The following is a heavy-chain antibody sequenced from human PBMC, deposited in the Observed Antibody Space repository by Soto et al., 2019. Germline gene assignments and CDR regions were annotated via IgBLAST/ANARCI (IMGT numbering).Heavy chain of an antibody. D-gene: IGHD6-19*01. V-gene: IGHV4-4*07. CDR3: ARDRQSSGWYVRDY. CDR2: IYTSGST. J-gene: IGHJ4*02. CDR1: GGSISSYY. Sequence: SETLSLTCTVSGGSISSYYWSWIRQPAGKGLEWIGRIYTSGSTNYNPSLKSRVTMSVDTSKNQFSLKLSSVTAAETVVYYCARDRQSSGWYVRDYWGQGTLVTVSS.